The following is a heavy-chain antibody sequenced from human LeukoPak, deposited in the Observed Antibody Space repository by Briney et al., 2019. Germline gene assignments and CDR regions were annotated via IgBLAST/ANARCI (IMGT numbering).Heavy chain of an antibody. Sequence: GASVKVSCKASGYTFTGYYMHWVRQAPGQGLEWMGWINPNSGGTNYAQKFQGRVTMTRDTSISTAYMELSSLRSEDTAVYYCARDLSMVRGARYRPYNWFGPWGQGTLVTVSS. CDR3: ARDLSMVRGARYRPYNWFGP. V-gene: IGHV1-2*02. J-gene: IGHJ5*02. D-gene: IGHD3-10*01. CDR1: GYTFTGYY. CDR2: INPNSGGT.